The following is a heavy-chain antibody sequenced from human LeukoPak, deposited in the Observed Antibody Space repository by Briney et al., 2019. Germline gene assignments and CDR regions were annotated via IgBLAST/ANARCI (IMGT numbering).Heavy chain of an antibody. Sequence: GGSLRLSCAASGFIFSDYYMSWIRQAPGKGLEWVSHISSSGSTIYYADSVKGRFTISRDNAKNSLYLQMNSLRAEDTAVYYCARAHYYDSSGLDFWGQGTLVTVSS. V-gene: IGHV3-11*04. CDR2: ISSSGSTI. D-gene: IGHD3-22*01. J-gene: IGHJ4*02. CDR1: GFIFSDYY. CDR3: ARAHYYDSSGLDF.